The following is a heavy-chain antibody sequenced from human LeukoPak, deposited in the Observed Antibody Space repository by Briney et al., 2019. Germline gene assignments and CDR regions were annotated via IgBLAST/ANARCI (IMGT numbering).Heavy chain of an antibody. V-gene: IGHV1-69*05. CDR2: IIPIFGTA. CDR3: ARGAATMIHGYYYYYMDV. J-gene: IGHJ6*03. Sequence: SVKVSCKASGYTFTSYDINWVRQATGQGLEWMGRIIPIFGTANYAQKFQGRVTITTDESTSTAYMELSSLRSEDTAVYYCARGAATMIHGYYYYYMDVWGKGTTVTVSS. D-gene: IGHD3-22*01. CDR1: GYTFTSYD.